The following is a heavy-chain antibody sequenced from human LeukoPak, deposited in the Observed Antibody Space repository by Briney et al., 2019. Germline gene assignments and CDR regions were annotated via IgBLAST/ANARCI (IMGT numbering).Heavy chain of an antibody. CDR2: IRQDGSDR. J-gene: IGHJ5*02. V-gene: IGHV3-7*01. CDR1: GFTLSSNW. Sequence: GGSLRLSCVASGFTLSSNWMSWVRQSPGRGLEGVANIRQDGSDRYYMDSVRGRFTISRDNSKNTMYLEMNSLRPDDTAVYFCARDRVIFTRMMDLWGQGTLVTVSS. D-gene: IGHD2-2*01. CDR3: ARDRVIFTRMMDL.